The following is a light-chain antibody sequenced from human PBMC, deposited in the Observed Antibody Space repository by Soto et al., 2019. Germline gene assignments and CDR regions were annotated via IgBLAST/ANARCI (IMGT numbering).Light chain of an antibody. J-gene: IGKJ1*01. V-gene: IGKV3-20*01. CDR3: QEYGSSRT. CDR2: GAS. CDR1: QSVSSSY. Sequence: IVFTQSPGTLSFSPGERATLSCRASQSVSSSYLAWYQQKPGQAPRLLIYGASSRATGIPDRFSGSGSGTDFTLTISRLEPEDFAVYYCQEYGSSRTFGQGTNVDIK.